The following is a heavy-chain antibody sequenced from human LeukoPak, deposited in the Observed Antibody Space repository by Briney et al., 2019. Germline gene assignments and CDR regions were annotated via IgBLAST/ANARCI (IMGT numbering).Heavy chain of an antibody. J-gene: IGHJ3*02. CDR2: ISSSGSTI. CDR1: GFTLGDYY. D-gene: IGHD3-22*01. V-gene: IGHV3-11*04. CDR3: ARGGYYDSSGYYAFDI. Sequence: GGSLRLSCAPSGFTLGDYYISWIRQAPGKGLEWVSSISSSGSTIYYADSVKGRFTISRDNAKNSLYLQMNSLRAEDTAVYYCARGGYYDSSGYYAFDIWGQGTMVTVSS.